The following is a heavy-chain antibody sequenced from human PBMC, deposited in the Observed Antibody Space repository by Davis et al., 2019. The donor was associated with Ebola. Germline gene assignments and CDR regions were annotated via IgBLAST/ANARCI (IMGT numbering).Heavy chain of an antibody. Sequence: GESLKISCAASGFTFSSYWMSWVRQAPGKGLEWVANIKPDGNEQQYVDSVKGRFTSSRDNAKNSVYLQMNGLRVEDTAVYYCARDWAGLDVWGRGTTVTVSS. D-gene: IGHD3-16*01. CDR2: IKPDGNEQ. V-gene: IGHV3-7*01. J-gene: IGHJ6*04. CDR1: GFTFSSYW. CDR3: ARDWAGLDV.